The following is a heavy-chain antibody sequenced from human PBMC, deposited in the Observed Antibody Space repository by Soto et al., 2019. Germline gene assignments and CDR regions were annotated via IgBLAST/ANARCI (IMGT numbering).Heavy chain of an antibody. V-gene: IGHV1-69*06. J-gene: IGHJ3*02. CDR2: IIPIFGTA. CDR1: GGTFSSYA. CDR3: ARAGYCSGGSCYSYAFDI. D-gene: IGHD2-15*01. Sequence: KVSCKASGGTFSSYAISWVRQAPGQGLEWMGGIIPIFGTANYAQKFQGRVTITADKSTSTADMELSSLRSEDTAVYYCARAGYCSGGSCYSYAFDIWGQGTMVTVSS.